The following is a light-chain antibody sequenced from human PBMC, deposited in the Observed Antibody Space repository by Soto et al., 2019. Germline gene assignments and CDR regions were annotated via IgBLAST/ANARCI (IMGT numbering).Light chain of an antibody. Sequence: QSVLAQPPSASGSPGQRVTLSCSGSSSNIGSNYVCWYQHLPGTAPKLLIYRNDQRPSGVPDRISGSKSGTSASLAISGLRSEDEAEYYCAAWDDSLSGHVVFGGGTQLTVL. CDR2: RND. V-gene: IGLV1-47*01. J-gene: IGLJ2*01. CDR1: SSNIGSNY. CDR3: AAWDDSLSGHVV.